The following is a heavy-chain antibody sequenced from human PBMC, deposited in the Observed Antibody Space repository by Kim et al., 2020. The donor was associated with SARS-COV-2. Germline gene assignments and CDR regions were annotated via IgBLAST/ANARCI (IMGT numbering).Heavy chain of an antibody. CDR1: GGSFSGYY. J-gene: IGHJ5*02. CDR2: INHSGST. D-gene: IGHD2-15*01. V-gene: IGHV4-34*01. Sequence: SETLSLTCAVYGGSFSGYYWSWIRQPPGKGLEWIGEINHSGSTNYNPSLKSRVTISVDTSKNQFSLKLSSVTAADTAVYYCARGLRGRWRVGYCSGGSCEPWFDPWGKGTLVTVSS. CDR3: ARGLRGRWRVGYCSGGSCEPWFDP.